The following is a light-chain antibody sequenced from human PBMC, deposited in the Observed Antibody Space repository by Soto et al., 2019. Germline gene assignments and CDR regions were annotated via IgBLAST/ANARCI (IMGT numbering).Light chain of an antibody. CDR1: QSVSSSQ. Sequence: ESVITQAPATLAVSPGEGATLSCRASQSVSSSQLAWYQQKPGQAPRLLMYGASSRATGIPDRLSGSGSGTDFTLTISRLEPEDFAVYYCQQYGSSPITFGQGTRLEI. J-gene: IGKJ5*01. CDR3: QQYGSSPIT. CDR2: GAS. V-gene: IGKV3-20*01.